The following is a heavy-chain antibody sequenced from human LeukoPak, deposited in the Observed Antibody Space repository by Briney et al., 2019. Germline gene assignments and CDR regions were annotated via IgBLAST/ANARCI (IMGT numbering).Heavy chain of an antibody. J-gene: IGHJ6*03. CDR2: ITSKGGST. V-gene: IGHV3-64*02. Sequence: PGESLRLSCAASGFILCTYAMHWVRQAPGQGLEYVSVITSKGGSTYYADSVMGRFTISRDISKNTLYLQMGTLRAEDMAVYYCARGYYFMDVWGKGTTVTVSS. CDR1: GFILCTYA. CDR3: ARGYYFMDV.